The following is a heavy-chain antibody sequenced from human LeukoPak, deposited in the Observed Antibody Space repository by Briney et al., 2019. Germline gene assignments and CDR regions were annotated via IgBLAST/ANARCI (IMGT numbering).Heavy chain of an antibody. V-gene: IGHV3-66*01. CDR2: IYSGGST. J-gene: IGHJ6*03. Sequence: GGSLRLSCAASGFTVSSNYMSWVRQAPGKGLEWVSVIYSGGSTYYADSVKGRFTISRDNSKNTLYLQMNSLRAEDTAVYYCAREGQWLDYYYYMDVWGKGTTVTISS. CDR1: GFTVSSNY. D-gene: IGHD6-19*01. CDR3: AREGQWLDYYYYMDV.